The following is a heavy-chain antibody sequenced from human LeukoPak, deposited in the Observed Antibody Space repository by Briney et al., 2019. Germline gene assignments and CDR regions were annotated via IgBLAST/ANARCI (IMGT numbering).Heavy chain of an antibody. CDR3: ASRPSFTDDY. CDR2: LSGSSSYI. V-gene: IGHV3-21*01. Sequence: GGSLRLSCAASGFTFSSYSMNWVRQAPGKGLEWVSSLSGSSSYIYYADSLKGRFTISRDNAKNSLYLQMNSLRADDTAVYYCASRPSFTDDYWGQGTLVTVSS. CDR1: GFTFSSYS. J-gene: IGHJ4*02.